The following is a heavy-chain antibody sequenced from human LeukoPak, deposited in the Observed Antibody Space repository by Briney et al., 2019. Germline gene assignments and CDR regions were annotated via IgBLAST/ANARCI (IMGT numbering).Heavy chain of an antibody. D-gene: IGHD2-15*01. J-gene: IGHJ4*02. CDR3: ARGQHSPDY. CDR2: KWYDGTNK. CDR1: GFMFRTYG. V-gene: IGHV3-33*01. Sequence: PGRSLRLSCAASGFMFRTYGMQWVRQAPGKGLEWVAVKWYDGTNKYYIDSVKGRFTISRDNSKNTLYLQMNSLRAEDTAVYFCARGQHSPDYWGQGTLVTVSS.